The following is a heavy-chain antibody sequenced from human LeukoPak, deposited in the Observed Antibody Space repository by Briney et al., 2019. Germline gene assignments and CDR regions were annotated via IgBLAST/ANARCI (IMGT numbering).Heavy chain of an antibody. CDR3: ARVGDWNDLVY. CDR2: IYYSGSTT. V-gene: IGHV4-59*01. CDR1: GGSITNYW. Sequence: SETLSLTCTVSGGSITNYWWSWIRQPPGRGLEWIGYIYYSGSTTNYNPSLRGRATISVDAPKNQFSLRLRSVTAADTAVYYCARVGDWNDLVYWGQGTLVSVSS. D-gene: IGHD1-1*01. J-gene: IGHJ4*02.